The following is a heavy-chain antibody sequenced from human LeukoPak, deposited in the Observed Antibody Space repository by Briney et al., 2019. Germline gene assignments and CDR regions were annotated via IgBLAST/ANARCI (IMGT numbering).Heavy chain of an antibody. CDR2: IAYDGSNE. Sequence: GGSLRLSCAASGFTFNSYGMHWVRQAPGKGLEYVALIAYDGSNENYADSVKGRFTISRDNSKNTLYMQMNSLRADDTAVYYCAKGGDYSYGYYFDCWGQGTLVTVSS. CDR1: GFTFNSYG. D-gene: IGHD4-11*01. CDR3: AKGGDYSYGYYFDC. V-gene: IGHV3-30*18. J-gene: IGHJ4*02.